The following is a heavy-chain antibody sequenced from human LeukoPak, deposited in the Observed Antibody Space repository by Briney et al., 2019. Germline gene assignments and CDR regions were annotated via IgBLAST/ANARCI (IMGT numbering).Heavy chain of an antibody. J-gene: IGHJ6*04. CDR2: VYPGDSDT. Sequence: GESLKISCKGSGYSFTNYWIAWVRQMPGKGLEWMGIVYPGDSDTRYSPSFQGQVTIPADKSISTAYLQWSSLKASDTAMYYCARLSRAVLTYGMDVWGKGTTVTVSS. CDR3: ARLSRAVLTYGMDV. V-gene: IGHV5-51*01. D-gene: IGHD6-19*01. CDR1: GYSFTNYW.